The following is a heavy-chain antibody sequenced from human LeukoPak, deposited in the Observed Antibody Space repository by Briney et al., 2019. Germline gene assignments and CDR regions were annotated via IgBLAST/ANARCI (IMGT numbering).Heavy chain of an antibody. J-gene: IGHJ4*02. Sequence: SLKLSCKTSGYTFSDYAMNWVRQAPGQGLEWISFIRSNAYGRTLEYDAPVKGRLTISTADSKGITDLRIKSSKTEDTDVCYCTRYLGDHSTGTTCYDALFDSWGQGTLVTVSS. CDR3: TRYLGDHSTGTTCYDALFDS. D-gene: IGHD2-2*01. V-gene: IGHV3-49*04. CDR1: GYTFSDYA. CDR2: IRSNAYGRTL.